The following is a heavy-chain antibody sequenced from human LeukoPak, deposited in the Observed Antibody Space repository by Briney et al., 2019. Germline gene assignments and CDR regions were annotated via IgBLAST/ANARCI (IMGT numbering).Heavy chain of an antibody. Sequence: ASVKVSCKASGYTFTSYGISWVRQAPGQGLEWMGWISAYNGNTNYAQKLQGRVTMTTDTSTSTAYMELRSLRSDDTAVYYCARETDSSGYYYAFDYWGQGTLVTVSS. CDR3: ARETDSSGYYYAFDY. V-gene: IGHV1-18*01. D-gene: IGHD3-22*01. CDR1: GYTFTSYG. J-gene: IGHJ4*02. CDR2: ISAYNGNT.